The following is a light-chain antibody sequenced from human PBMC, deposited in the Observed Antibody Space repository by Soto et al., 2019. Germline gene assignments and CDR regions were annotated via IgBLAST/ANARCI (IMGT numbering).Light chain of an antibody. CDR2: RNN. Sequence: QSVLTQPPSASGTTGQRATISCSGSSSNIGSNYVYWYQQLPGTAPKLLIYRNNQRPSGVPDRFSGSKSGTSGSLAISGLRSEDGADYYCAAWDDSLSGPVFGGGSKRTVL. CDR3: AAWDDSLSGPV. V-gene: IGLV1-47*01. J-gene: IGLJ2*01. CDR1: SSNIGSNY.